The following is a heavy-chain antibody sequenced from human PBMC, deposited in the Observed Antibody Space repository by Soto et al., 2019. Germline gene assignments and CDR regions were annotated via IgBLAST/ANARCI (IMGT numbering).Heavy chain of an antibody. CDR1: GGSFSGYY. CDR2: INHSGST. CDR3: ARHRRGGYNFNWFGP. Sequence: SETLSLTCAVYGGSFSGYYWSWIRQPPGKGLEWIGEINHSGSTNYNPSLKSRVTISVDTSKNQFSLKLSSVTAADTAVYYCARHRRGGYNFNWFGPWGQGTLVTVSS. V-gene: IGHV4-34*01. J-gene: IGHJ5*02. D-gene: IGHD5-12*01.